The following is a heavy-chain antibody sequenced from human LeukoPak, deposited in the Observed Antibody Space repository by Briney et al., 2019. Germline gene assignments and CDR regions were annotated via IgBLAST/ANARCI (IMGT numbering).Heavy chain of an antibody. J-gene: IGHJ4*02. Sequence: PSETLSLTCTVSGGSISSGSYYWSWIRQPAGKGLEWIVRIYTSGSTNYNPSLKSRVTISVDTSKNQFSLKLSSVTAADTAVYYCAREATIFGVVAPFDYWGQGTLVTVSS. D-gene: IGHD3-3*01. CDR3: AREATIFGVVAPFDY. CDR1: GGSISSGSYY. CDR2: IYTSGST. V-gene: IGHV4-61*02.